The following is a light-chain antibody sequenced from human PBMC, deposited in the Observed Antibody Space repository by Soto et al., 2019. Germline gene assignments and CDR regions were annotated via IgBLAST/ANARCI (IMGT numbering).Light chain of an antibody. CDR2: GNN. V-gene: IGLV1-40*01. J-gene: IGLJ2*01. Sequence: QSVLTQPPSVSGAPGQRVTISCTGSSSNIGAGYDVHWYQQLPGTAPKLLIYGNNNRPSGVPDRFSGSKSGTSASLAITGLQAEDEADYYCQSYDSSLSVVVFGGGTKLT. CDR3: QSYDSSLSVVV. CDR1: SSNIGAGYD.